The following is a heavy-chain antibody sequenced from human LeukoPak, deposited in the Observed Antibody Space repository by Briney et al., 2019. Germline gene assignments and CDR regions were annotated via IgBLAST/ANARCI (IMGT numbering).Heavy chain of an antibody. D-gene: IGHD3-22*01. CDR1: GYTFTSYG. Sequence: ASVKVSCKASGYTFTSYGISWVRQAPGQGLEWMGWISAYNGNTNYAQKLQGRVTMTTDTSTSTAYMELRSLRSDDTAVYYCARVRSYYDSSAYDYWGQETLVTVSS. CDR3: ARVRSYYDSSAYDY. V-gene: IGHV1-18*01. J-gene: IGHJ4*02. CDR2: ISAYNGNT.